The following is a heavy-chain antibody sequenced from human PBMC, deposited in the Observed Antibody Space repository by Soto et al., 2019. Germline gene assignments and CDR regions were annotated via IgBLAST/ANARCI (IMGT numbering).Heavy chain of an antibody. J-gene: IGHJ5*02. CDR3: ATGVGYCSGGSCYSWVWFDP. CDR2: IYYSGST. Sequence: QVQLQESGPGLVKPSETLSLTCTVSGGSISSYYGSWIRQPPGKGLEWIGYIYYSGSTNYNPSLKSRVTISVDTSKNQFSLKLSSVTAADTAVYYCATGVGYCSGGSCYSWVWFDPWGQGTLVTVSS. D-gene: IGHD2-15*01. CDR1: GGSISSYY. V-gene: IGHV4-59*01.